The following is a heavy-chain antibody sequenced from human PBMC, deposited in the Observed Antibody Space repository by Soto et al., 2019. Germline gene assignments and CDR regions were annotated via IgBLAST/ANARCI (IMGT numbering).Heavy chain of an antibody. J-gene: IGHJ4*02. CDR3: VRDFRGAVAGSEFDH. D-gene: IGHD6-19*01. Sequence: EVQLAESGGGLVLTGGSLRLSCAASGFSFVSDWMHWVRQVPGEGLAWVSRINGNADNSDYADSVKGRFTISRDNAMIRLYLQMDSLRADDTGVYYCVRDFRGAVAGSEFDHWGQGTLVTVSS. CDR2: INGNADNS. V-gene: IGHV3-74*01. CDR1: GFSFVSDW.